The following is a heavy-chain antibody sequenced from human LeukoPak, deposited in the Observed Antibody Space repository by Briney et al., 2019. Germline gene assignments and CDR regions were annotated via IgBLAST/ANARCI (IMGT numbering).Heavy chain of an antibody. CDR3: PKIAAVAASPYYSYGMDV. CDR2: ISGSGGTT. Sequence: PGGSLRLSCAASGFTFSTYAMSWVRQAPGKGLEWVSAISGSGGTTYYADSVKGRFTISRDNSKNTLYLQMNSLRAEDTAVYYCPKIAAVAASPYYSYGMDVWDQGTTVTVSS. D-gene: IGHD6-19*01. CDR1: GFTFSTYA. V-gene: IGHV3-23*01. J-gene: IGHJ6*02.